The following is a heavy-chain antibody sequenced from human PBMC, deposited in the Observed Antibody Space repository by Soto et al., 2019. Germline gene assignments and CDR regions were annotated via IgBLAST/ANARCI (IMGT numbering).Heavy chain of an antibody. CDR2: IIPIFGTA. V-gene: IGHV1-69*13. D-gene: IGHD3-10*01. CDR1: GGTFSSYA. CDR3: ARGGKDYYGSGAYNWFDP. Sequence: SVKVSCKASGGTFSSYAISWVRQTPGEGLEWMGGIIPIFGTANYAQKFQGRVTITADESTSTAYMELSSLRSEDTAVYYCARGGKDYYGSGAYNWFDPWGQGTMVTVSS. J-gene: IGHJ5*02.